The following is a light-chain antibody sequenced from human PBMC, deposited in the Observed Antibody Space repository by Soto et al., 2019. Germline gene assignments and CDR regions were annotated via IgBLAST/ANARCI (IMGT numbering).Light chain of an antibody. J-gene: IGKJ2*01. Sequence: VVLTQSPLSLPVTLGQTASISCRSSQSLVSSDGLTYFNWFHQRPGQSPRRLIYKVSNRDSGVPDRFTGSGSGTDFTLTISRVEAEDVGIYYCMQGSHGATFGQGTKLEIK. V-gene: IGKV2-30*01. CDR3: MQGSHGAT. CDR1: QSLVSSDGLTY. CDR2: KVS.